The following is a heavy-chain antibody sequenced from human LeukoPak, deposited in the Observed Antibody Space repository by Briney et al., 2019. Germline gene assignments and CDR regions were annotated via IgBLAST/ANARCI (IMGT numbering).Heavy chain of an antibody. Sequence: SETLSLTCTVYGGSISSSSYYWGWIRRPPGKGLEWIGSIYYSGSTYYNPSLKSRVTISVDTSKNQFSLKLSSVTAADTAVYYCASYSSSWGFSDYWGQGTLVTVSS. J-gene: IGHJ4*02. D-gene: IGHD6-13*01. CDR1: GGSISSSSYY. V-gene: IGHV4-39*01. CDR3: ASYSSSWGFSDY. CDR2: IYYSGST.